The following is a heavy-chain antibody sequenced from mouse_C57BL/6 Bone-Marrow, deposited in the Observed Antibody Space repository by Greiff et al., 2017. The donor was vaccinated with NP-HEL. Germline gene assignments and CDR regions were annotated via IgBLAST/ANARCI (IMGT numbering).Heavy chain of an antibody. CDR3: VGDYYYALDY. J-gene: IGHJ4*01. CDR1: GFTFSNFG. Sequence: EVMLVESGGGLVQPGGSRKLSCAASGFTFSNFGMHWVRQAPEKGLEWVAYISAGSRAIYYADTVKGRFTISRDNPKNTLFLQMTSLRSEDTAMFYCVGDYYYALDYWGQGTSVTVSS. CDR2: ISAGSRAI. V-gene: IGHV5-17*02.